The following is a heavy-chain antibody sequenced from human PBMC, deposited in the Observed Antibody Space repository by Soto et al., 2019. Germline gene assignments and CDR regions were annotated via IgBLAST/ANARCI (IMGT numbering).Heavy chain of an antibody. CDR2: IYHSGGT. D-gene: IGHD4-17*01. CDR3: ARTCDYGDYVGGGYFDY. Sequence: QLQLQESGSGLVKPSQTLSLTCAVSGGSISSGGYSWSWIRQPPGKGLEWIGYIYHSGGTYYNPSIKSRVTISVERSKHQFSLKLRSVTAADTAVYYWARTCDYGDYVGGGYFDYWGQGTLVTVSS. V-gene: IGHV4-30-2*01. J-gene: IGHJ4*02. CDR1: GGSISSGGYS.